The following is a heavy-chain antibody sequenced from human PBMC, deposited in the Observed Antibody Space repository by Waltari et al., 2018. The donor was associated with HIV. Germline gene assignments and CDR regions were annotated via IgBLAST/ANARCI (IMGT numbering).Heavy chain of an antibody. D-gene: IGHD1-1*01. J-gene: IGHJ4*02. CDR3: ARDLNAVELGTGTPGY. CDR2: IIPIFGTA. V-gene: IGHV1-69*01. CDR1: GGSISTYA. Sequence: QVQLVQSGAEVKKPGSSVKVSCKASGGSISTYAISGVRQAPGQGLEWMGGIIPIFGTANFAQKFQGRVTFTADVSTSTAYMELSSLTSKDTAVYYCARDLNAVELGTGTPGYWGQGTLVTVSS.